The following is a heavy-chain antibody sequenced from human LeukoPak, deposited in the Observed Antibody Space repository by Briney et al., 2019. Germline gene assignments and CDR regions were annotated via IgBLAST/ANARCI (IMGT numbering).Heavy chain of an antibody. CDR2: ISSSGSTI. J-gene: IGHJ4*02. CDR3: ASNSGSAGPLYFDY. CDR1: GFTFSSYE. D-gene: IGHD1-26*01. Sequence: GRSLRLSCAASGFTFSSYEMNWVRQAPGKGLEWVSYISSSGSTIYYADSVKGRFTISRDNAKSSLYLQMNSLRAEDTAVYYCASNSGSAGPLYFDYWGQGALVTVSS. V-gene: IGHV3-48*03.